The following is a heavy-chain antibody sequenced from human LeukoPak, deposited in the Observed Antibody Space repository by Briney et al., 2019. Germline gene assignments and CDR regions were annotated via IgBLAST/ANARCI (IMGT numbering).Heavy chain of an antibody. V-gene: IGHV4-39*01. J-gene: IGHJ4*02. D-gene: IGHD3-22*01. CDR3: ARRLGLLRGPLGY. CDR1: GGSIRSTTYY. CDR2: IYYSGST. Sequence: PSETLSLTCTVSGGSIRSTTYYWGWIRQPPGKGLEWIGSIYYSGSTYYNPSLKSRVTISVDTSKNQFSLKLSSVTAADTAVYYCARRLGLLRGPLGYWGQGTLVTVSS.